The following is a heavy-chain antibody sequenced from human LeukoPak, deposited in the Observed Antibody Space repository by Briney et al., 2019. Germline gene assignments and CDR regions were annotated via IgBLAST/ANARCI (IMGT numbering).Heavy chain of an antibody. CDR2: VGTVGDK. CDR3: ARGGKTAMADY. Sequence: GGSLRLSCTASGFTFSINDMHRVRQATGKGLEWVSGVGTVGDKYYADSVKGRFIISREDAKNSVYLQMNSLRAGDTAVYYCARGGKTAMADYWGQGTLVTVSS. V-gene: IGHV3-13*01. CDR1: GFTFSIND. D-gene: IGHD5-18*01. J-gene: IGHJ4*02.